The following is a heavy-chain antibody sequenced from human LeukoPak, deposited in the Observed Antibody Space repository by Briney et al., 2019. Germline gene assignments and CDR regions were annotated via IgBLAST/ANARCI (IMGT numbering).Heavy chain of an antibody. J-gene: IGHJ4*02. Sequence: GASVKVSCKASGYTFTGYYMHWVRQAPGQGLEWMGWINPNGGGTNYAQKFQGRVTMTRDTSISTAYMELSRLRSDDTAVYYCARGLYFHSGYDGFDYWGQGTLVTVSS. CDR2: INPNGGGT. V-gene: IGHV1-2*02. CDR1: GYTFTGYY. D-gene: IGHD5-12*01. CDR3: ARGLYFHSGYDGFDY.